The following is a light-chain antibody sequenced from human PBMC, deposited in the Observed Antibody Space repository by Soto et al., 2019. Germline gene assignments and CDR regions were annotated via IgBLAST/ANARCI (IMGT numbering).Light chain of an antibody. CDR2: KAS. J-gene: IGKJ4*01. V-gene: IGKV1-5*03. CDR3: QQYDSWLLT. CDR1: QIISTW. Sequence: DIQMTQSPSTLSASVGDRVTITCRASQIISTWLAWYQQKPGKAPNLLIYKASRLESGVPSRFSGSGSGTEFTLTISSLQPDDFASYYCQQYDSWLLTFGGGTKVEIK.